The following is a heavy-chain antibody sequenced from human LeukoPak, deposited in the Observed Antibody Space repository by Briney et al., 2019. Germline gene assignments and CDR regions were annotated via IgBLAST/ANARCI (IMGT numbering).Heavy chain of an antibody. CDR3: VREDRSCYYY. Sequence: GGSLRLSCAASGFSFSSWWMSWLRQAPGKGLEWVANIKQDGNEKYYVDSVKGRFTISRDNDKNSLYLQMNSLRAEDTAVYYCVREDRSCYYYWGQGTLVTVSS. V-gene: IGHV3-7*03. J-gene: IGHJ4*02. CDR1: GFSFSSWW. CDR2: IKQDGNEK. D-gene: IGHD2-15*01.